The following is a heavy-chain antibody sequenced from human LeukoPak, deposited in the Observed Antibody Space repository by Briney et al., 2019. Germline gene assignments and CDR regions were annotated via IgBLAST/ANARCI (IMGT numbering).Heavy chain of an antibody. CDR1: GSTFTSSA. CDR3: AAETIAARPYSNY. Sequence: EASVKVSCKASGSTFTSSAMQWVRQARGQXXXWIGWIDVGSGNTNYAQKFQERVTITRDMSTSTAYMELSSLRSEDTAVYYCAAETIAARPYSNYWGQGTLVTVSS. D-gene: IGHD6-6*01. CDR2: IDVGSGNT. J-gene: IGHJ4*02. V-gene: IGHV1-58*02.